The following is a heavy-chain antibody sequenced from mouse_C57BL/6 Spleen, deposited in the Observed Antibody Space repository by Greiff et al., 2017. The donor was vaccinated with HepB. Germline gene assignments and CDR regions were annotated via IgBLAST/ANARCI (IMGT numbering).Heavy chain of an antibody. V-gene: IGHV3-6*01. D-gene: IGHD6-1*01. CDR2: ISNDGSN. J-gene: IGHJ2*01. CDR3: ARDGGSSSWVGY. CDR1: GYSITSGYY. Sequence: EVKLMESGPGLVKPSQSLSLTCSVTGYSITSGYYWNWIRQFPGNKLEWMGYISNDGSNNYNPSLKNRISITRDTSKNQFFLKLNSVTTEDTATYYCARDGGSSSWVGYWGQGTTLTVSS.